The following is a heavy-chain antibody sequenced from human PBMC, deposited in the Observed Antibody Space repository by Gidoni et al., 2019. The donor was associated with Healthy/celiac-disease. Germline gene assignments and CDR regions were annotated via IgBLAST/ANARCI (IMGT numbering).Heavy chain of an antibody. V-gene: IGHV3-30*04. CDR1: GFTFSSYA. CDR2: ISYDGSNK. CDR3: ARANRPTYCGGDCYLDY. J-gene: IGHJ4*02. Sequence: QVQLVESGGGVVQPGRSLRLSCSASGFTFSSYAMHWVRQAPGKGLEWVAVISYDGSNKYYADSVKGRFTISRDNSKNTLYLQMNSLRAEDTAVYYCARANRPTYCGGDCYLDYWGQGTLVTVSS. D-gene: IGHD2-21*02.